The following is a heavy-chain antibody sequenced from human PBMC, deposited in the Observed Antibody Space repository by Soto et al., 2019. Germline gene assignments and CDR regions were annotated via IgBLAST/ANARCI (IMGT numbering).Heavy chain of an antibody. Sequence: SETLSLTCAVSGYSISSGFSWGWIRQPPGKGLEWIGSIDHSGSTHYNASLKTRLSISLDTSKNQFSLKLRSVTAADTAVYYCARDWGSGCYHFGPWGKGTLVTVSA. D-gene: IGHD6-19*01. J-gene: IGHJ5*02. CDR1: GYSISSGFS. V-gene: IGHV4-38-2*02. CDR2: IDHSGST. CDR3: ARDWGSGCYHFGP.